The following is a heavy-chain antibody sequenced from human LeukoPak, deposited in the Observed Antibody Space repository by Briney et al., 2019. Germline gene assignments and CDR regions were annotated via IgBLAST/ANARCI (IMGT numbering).Heavy chain of an antibody. CDR2: INPNSGGT. CDR1: GYTFTGYY. CDR3: ARDDPYSSNWFDP. J-gene: IGHJ5*02. D-gene: IGHD2-21*01. Sequence: ASVKVSCKASGYTFTGYYMHWVRQAPGQGLEWMGWINPNSGGTNYAQKFQGRVTMTRDTSISTAYMELSRLRSDDTAVYYCARDDPYSSNWFDPWGQGTLVTVSS. V-gene: IGHV1-2*02.